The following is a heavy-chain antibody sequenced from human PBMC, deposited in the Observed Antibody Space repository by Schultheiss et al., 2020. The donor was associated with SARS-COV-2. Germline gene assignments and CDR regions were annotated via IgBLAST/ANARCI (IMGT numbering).Heavy chain of an antibody. J-gene: IGHJ4*02. V-gene: IGHV3-21*04. CDR3: AREGYCTNGVCSYFDY. Sequence: GESLKISCAASGFTFSSYPMHWVRQAPGKGLEWVSSISSSSSYIYYADSVKGRFTISRDNAKNSLYLQMNSLKTEDTAVYYCAREGYCTNGVCSYFDYWGQGTLVTVSS. D-gene: IGHD2-8*01. CDR1: GFTFSSYP. CDR2: ISSSSSYI.